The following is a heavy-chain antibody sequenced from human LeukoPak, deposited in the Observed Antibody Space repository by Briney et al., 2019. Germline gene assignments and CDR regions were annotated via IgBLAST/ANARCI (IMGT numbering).Heavy chain of an antibody. CDR2: FDPEDGET. CDR3: ATATPSPVAGRRGPFDY. J-gene: IGHJ4*02. Sequence: ASVKVSCKASGYTFTSYYMHWVRQAPGKGLEWMGGFDPEDGETIYAQKFQGRVTMTEDTSTDTAYMELSSLRSEDTAVYYCATATPSPVAGRRGPFDYWGQGTLVTVSS. V-gene: IGHV1-24*01. CDR1: GYTFTSYY. D-gene: IGHD6-19*01.